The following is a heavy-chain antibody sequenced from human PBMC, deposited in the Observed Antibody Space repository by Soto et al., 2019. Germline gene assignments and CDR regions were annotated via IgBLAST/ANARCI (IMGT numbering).Heavy chain of an antibody. D-gene: IGHD3-3*01. V-gene: IGHV3-23*04. CDR1: GFTFSSYS. CDR3: AKVGIFGVIDY. CDR2: ISSSGGST. Sequence: EVQLVESGGGLVKPGGSLRLSCAASGFTFSSYSMNWVRQAPGKGLEWVSSISSSGGSTYYADSVKGRFTISRDNSKNTLYLQMNSLRAEDTAVYYCAKVGIFGVIDYWGQGTLVTVSS. J-gene: IGHJ4*02.